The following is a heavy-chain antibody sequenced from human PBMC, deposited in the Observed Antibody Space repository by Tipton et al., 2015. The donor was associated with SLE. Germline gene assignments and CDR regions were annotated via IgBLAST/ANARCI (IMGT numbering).Heavy chain of an antibody. CDR1: GFTFSSYE. Sequence: SLRLSCAASGFTFSSYEMNWVRQAPGKGLEWVSYISSSGSTIYYADSVKGRFTISRDNAKNSLYLQMNRLRAEDTAVYYCARDGGDYLSFDYWGQGTLVTVSS. CDR2: ISSSGSTI. V-gene: IGHV3-48*03. CDR3: ARDGGDYLSFDY. D-gene: IGHD4-17*01. J-gene: IGHJ4*02.